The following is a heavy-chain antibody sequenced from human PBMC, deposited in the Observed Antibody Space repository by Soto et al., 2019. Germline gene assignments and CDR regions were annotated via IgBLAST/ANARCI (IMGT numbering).Heavy chain of an antibody. Sequence: PSETLSLTCTVSGGSISSYYWSWIRQPPGKGLEWIGYIYYSGSTNYNPSLKSRVTISVDTSKNQFSLKLSSMTAADTAVYYCARKVADLNYYYYYMDVWAKGPRSPSP. CDR1: GGSISSYY. V-gene: IGHV4-59*01. D-gene: IGHD6-19*01. CDR3: ARKVADLNYYYYYMDV. CDR2: IYYSGST. J-gene: IGHJ6*03.